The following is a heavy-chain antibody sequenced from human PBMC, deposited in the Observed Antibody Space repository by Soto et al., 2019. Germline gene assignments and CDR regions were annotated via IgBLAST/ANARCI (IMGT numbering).Heavy chain of an antibody. V-gene: IGHV3-7*01. Sequence: EVHLVESGGGLVQPGGSLRLSCAASGFTFSGLWMSWVRQAPGKGLEWVAHIKQDGSETFYVGSVKGRFTISRDNAKNSLDLQMNSLRAEDTALYYCARDRAFCSGTNCRRGSIYYYYMDVWGNGTTVTVSS. CDR1: GFTFSGLW. CDR3: ARDRAFCSGTNCRRGSIYYYYMDV. J-gene: IGHJ6*03. D-gene: IGHD2-2*01. CDR2: IKQDGSET.